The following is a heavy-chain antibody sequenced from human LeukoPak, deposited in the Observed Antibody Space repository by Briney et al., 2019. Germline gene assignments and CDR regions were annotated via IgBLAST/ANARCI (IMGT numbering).Heavy chain of an antibody. CDR1: GGSISSSSYY. CDR2: IYYTGST. V-gene: IGHV4-39*02. D-gene: IGHD3-9*01. CDR3: ARDNWDPVYYDILTGFSP. J-gene: IGHJ5*02. Sequence: SETLSLTCTVSGGSISSSSYYWGWIRQPPGKGLEWIGSIYYTGSTYYNPSLKSRVSISVDTSKNQFSLKLSSVTAADTAVYYCARDNWDPVYYDILTGFSPWGQGTLVTVSS.